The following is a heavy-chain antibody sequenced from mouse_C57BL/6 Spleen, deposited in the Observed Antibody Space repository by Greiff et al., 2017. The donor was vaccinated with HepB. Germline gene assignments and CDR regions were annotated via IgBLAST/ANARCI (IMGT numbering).Heavy chain of an antibody. CDR3: ARETGTRVFAY. CDR2: IDPSDSET. CDR1: GYTFTSYW. D-gene: IGHD4-1*01. V-gene: IGHV1-52*01. Sequence: QVQLQQPGAELVRPGSSVKLSCKASGYTFTSYWMHWVKQRPIQGLEWIGNIDPSDSETHYNQKFKDKATLTVDKSSSTAYMQLSSLTSEDSAVYYCARETGTRVFAYWGQGTLVTVSA. J-gene: IGHJ3*01.